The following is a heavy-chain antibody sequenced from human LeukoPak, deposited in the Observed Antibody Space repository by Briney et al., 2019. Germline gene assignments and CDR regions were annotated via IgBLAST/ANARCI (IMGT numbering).Heavy chain of an antibody. J-gene: IGHJ4*02. CDR3: ARLAPGNYDILTGDPKVVFDY. CDR2: VHSSGGT. V-gene: IGHV4-59*01. D-gene: IGHD3-9*01. CDR1: GGSISSFF. Sequence: PSETLSLTCTVSGGSISSFFWSWIRQPPGKGLEWIGYVHSSGGTKYNPFLKSRLIISVDMSKNQFSLKLRSVSVADTAVYYCARLAPGNYDILTGDPKVVFDYWGQGALVTVSS.